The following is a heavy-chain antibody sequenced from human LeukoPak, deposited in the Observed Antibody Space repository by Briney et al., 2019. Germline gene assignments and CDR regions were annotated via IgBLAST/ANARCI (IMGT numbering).Heavy chain of an antibody. V-gene: IGHV4-4*07. CDR1: XGXISXYY. Sequence: SEXXXLTCXXSXGXISXYYXXWIRQPAGKGLEWIGRIYTSGSTNYNASLKSRVSMSVDTSKNQFSLKLSSVTAADTAVFYCARENSGSYREFDYWGQGTLVTVSS. J-gene: IGHJ4*02. D-gene: IGHD1-26*01. CDR2: IYTSGST. CDR3: ARENSGSYREFDY.